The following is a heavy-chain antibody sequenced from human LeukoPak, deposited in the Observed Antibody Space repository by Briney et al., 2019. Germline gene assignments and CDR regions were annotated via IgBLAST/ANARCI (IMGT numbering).Heavy chain of an antibody. V-gene: IGHV4-59*01. D-gene: IGHD3-9*01. Sequence: PSETLSLTCTVSGGSISSYYWSWIRQPPGKGLEWIGYIYYSGSTNYNPSLKSRVTISVDTSKNQFSLKLSSVTAADTAVYYCASMYYDILTGYYRGGFDYWGQGTLVTVSS. J-gene: IGHJ4*02. CDR1: GGSISSYY. CDR3: ASMYYDILTGYYRGGFDY. CDR2: IYYSGST.